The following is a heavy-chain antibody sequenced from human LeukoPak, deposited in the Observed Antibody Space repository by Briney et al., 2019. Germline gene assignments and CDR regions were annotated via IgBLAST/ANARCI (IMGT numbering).Heavy chain of an antibody. D-gene: IGHD4-11*01. CDR3: ARIDYSDYENDAFDI. V-gene: IGHV4-34*01. J-gene: IGHJ3*02. CDR2: ISHSGST. CDR1: GGSLSGYH. Sequence: SETLSLTCAVYGGSLSGYHWSWIRQPPGKGLEWIGEISHSGSTDYNPSLKSRVTISADTSKNQFSLKLSSVTAADTAVYYCARIDYSDYENDAFDIWGQGTMVTVSS.